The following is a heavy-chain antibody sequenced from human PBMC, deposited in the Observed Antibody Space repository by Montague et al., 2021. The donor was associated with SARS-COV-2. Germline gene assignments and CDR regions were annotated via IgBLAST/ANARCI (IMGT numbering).Heavy chain of an antibody. Sequence: SETLSLTCTVSGDSVSHDFWTWIRQPPGKGLEWIGYVYYSRSSSYNPSLRGRVSIAVDTSKNQFSLRLSTVTAADTVIYYCVRDPAPSGSGTFYDYWGQGTLVAVSS. V-gene: IGHV4-59*02. J-gene: IGHJ4*02. CDR3: VRDPAPSGSGTFYDY. CDR1: GDSVSHDF. D-gene: IGHD1-26*01. CDR2: VYYSRSS.